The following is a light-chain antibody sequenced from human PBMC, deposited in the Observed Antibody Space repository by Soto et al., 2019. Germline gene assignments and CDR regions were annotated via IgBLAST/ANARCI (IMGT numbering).Light chain of an antibody. CDR3: QQRINWPPT. J-gene: IGKJ4*01. Sequence: EIVLAQSPATLSLSPGERATLSCRASQNIESFLAWYQQKPGQAPRLLIYDASKRATGIPASFSGSGSGTDFTLTISRLEPEDFAVYYCQQRINWPPTFGGGTKVEIK. CDR2: DAS. CDR1: QNIESF. V-gene: IGKV3-11*01.